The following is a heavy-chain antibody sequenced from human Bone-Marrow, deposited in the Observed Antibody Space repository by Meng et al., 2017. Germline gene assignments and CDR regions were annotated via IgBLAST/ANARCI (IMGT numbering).Heavy chain of an antibody. CDR1: GGSISTSGYY. V-gene: IGHV4-39*01. CDR3: VRSSAWVRTGFDP. D-gene: IGHD6-19*01. J-gene: IGHJ5*02. Sequence: QPQLQESGPGLVRPSEALSPTRSVSGGSISTSGYYWGWIRQPPGKGLEWIGSIGHSGFTYYTPSLKSRVTVSIDTSRNQFSLWLTSVTAADTAVYYCVRSSAWVRTGFDPWGQGTLVTVSS. CDR2: IGHSGFT.